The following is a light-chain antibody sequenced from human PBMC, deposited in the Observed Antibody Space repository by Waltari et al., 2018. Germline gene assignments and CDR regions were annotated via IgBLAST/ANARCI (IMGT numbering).Light chain of an antibody. CDR3: QQRRNLPIT. Sequence: SQSPSTLSASIGDRVTITCRASQNIKTWVAWYQQKPGKAPRLIIYDVSYRATAIPARFSGSGSGTDFTLTISSLEPEDFAVYYCQQRRNLPITFGQGTRLEIK. J-gene: IGKJ5*01. CDR2: DVS. V-gene: IGKV3-11*01. CDR1: QNIKTW.